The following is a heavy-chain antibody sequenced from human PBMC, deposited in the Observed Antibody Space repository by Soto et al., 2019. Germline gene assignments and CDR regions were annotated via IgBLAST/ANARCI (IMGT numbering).Heavy chain of an antibody. Sequence: EVQLVESGGGLVLPGGSLRLSCAASGFTFSSLWMSWVRQAPGKGLEWVANIKPDGSDQYYVDSVKGRSTISRDNARNSLYLQMNSLRGDDTAVYYCTRAGGSYYFDFWGQGTLVTVSA. D-gene: IGHD3-10*01. CDR2: IKPDGSDQ. CDR3: TRAGGSYYFDF. V-gene: IGHV3-7*01. CDR1: GFTFSSLW. J-gene: IGHJ4*02.